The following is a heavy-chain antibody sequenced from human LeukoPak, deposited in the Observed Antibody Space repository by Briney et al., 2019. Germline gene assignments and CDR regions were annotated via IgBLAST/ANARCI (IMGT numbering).Heavy chain of an antibody. CDR2: IYGGDNR. J-gene: IGHJ4*02. Sequence: GGSLRLSCAASGFTVSSNYMSWVRQAPGKGLEWVSSIYGGDNREYSDSVKGRFTISRDDSKNTVSLQVSSLRVEDTAVYYCARGPTVSSTWDYWGQGTLVTVSP. D-gene: IGHD2-2*01. CDR1: GFTVSSNY. CDR3: ARGPTVSSTWDY. V-gene: IGHV3-53*01.